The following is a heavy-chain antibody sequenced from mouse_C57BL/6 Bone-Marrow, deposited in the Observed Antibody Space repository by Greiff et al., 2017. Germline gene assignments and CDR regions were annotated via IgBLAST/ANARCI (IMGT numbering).Heavy chain of an antibody. Sequence: QVQLQQPGAELVKPGASVKLSCKASGYTFTSYWMHWVKQRPGQGLEWIGMIHPNSGSTNYNEKFKSKATLTVDESSSTAYMQLSSLTSEDSAVYYCARRYYGSYFDYWGQGTTLTVSS. CDR3: ARRYYGSYFDY. D-gene: IGHD1-1*01. CDR2: IHPNSGST. V-gene: IGHV1-64*01. J-gene: IGHJ2*01. CDR1: GYTFTSYW.